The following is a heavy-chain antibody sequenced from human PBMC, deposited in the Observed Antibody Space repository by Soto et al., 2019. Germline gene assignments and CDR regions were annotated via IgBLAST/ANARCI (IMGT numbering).Heavy chain of an antibody. J-gene: IGHJ5*02. CDR3: ARRVLGHSSWYNWFDP. V-gene: IGHV4-31*03. CDR2: IYYSGTT. D-gene: IGHD6-13*01. CDR1: GDSLSSGGYY. Sequence: SETLSLTCTVSGDSLSSGGYYWSWIRQHPEKGLEWIGYIYYSGTTYYNPSLESRVSISADTSENQFSLKVNSVTVADSAVYYCARRVLGHSSWYNWFDPWGQGTLVTVSS.